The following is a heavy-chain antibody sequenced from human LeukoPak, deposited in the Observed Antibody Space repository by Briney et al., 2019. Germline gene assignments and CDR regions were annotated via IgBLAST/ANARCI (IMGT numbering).Heavy chain of an antibody. V-gene: IGHV3-48*01. CDR2: ISSSSSTI. CDR3: ARSPTYYYGSGSYYFDY. CDR1: GFTFSSYS. Sequence: QPGGSLRLSCAASGFTFSSYSMNWVRQAPGKGLEWVSYISSSSSTIYYADSVKGRFTISRDNAKNSLYLQMNSLRAEDTAVYDCARSPTYYYGSGSYYFDYWGQGTLVTVSS. J-gene: IGHJ4*02. D-gene: IGHD3-10*01.